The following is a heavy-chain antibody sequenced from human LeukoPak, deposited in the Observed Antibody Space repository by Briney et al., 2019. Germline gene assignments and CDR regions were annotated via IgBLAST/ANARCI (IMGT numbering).Heavy chain of an antibody. J-gene: IGHJ6*02. D-gene: IGHD1-20*01. Sequence: SVKVSCKASGGTFSSYAISWVRQAPGQGLEWMGRIIPILDIANYAQKFQGRVTITADKSTSTAYMELSSLRSEDTAVYYCARQSNWNYYYYYGMDVWGQGTTVTVSS. CDR3: ARQSNWNYYYYYGMDV. V-gene: IGHV1-69*04. CDR1: GGTFSSYA. CDR2: IIPILDIA.